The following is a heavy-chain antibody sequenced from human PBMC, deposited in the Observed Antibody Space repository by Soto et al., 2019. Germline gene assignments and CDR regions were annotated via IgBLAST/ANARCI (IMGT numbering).Heavy chain of an antibody. Sequence: LTCSIYSGSLSGYYWSWIRQPPGKGLEWIGEISQSGNTNYSPSLKSRVSISIDTSKKQFSLNLASVSAADTAVYYCARAPKVSGSSQTRPDFWGQGTLVTVSS. CDR2: ISQSGNT. CDR1: SGSLSGYY. CDR3: ARAPKVSGSSQTRPDF. J-gene: IGHJ4*02. D-gene: IGHD6-6*01. V-gene: IGHV4-34*01.